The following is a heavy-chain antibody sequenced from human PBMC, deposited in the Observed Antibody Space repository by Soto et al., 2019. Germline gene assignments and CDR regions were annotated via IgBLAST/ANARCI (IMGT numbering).Heavy chain of an antibody. Sequence: SETLSLTCAVYGGSFSGYYWSWIRQPPGKGLEWIGEINNSGSTNYNPTLKSRVTISVDTSKNQFSLKLGSVTAADTAVYYCARSIADRRPKIDYWGQGTLVTVSS. V-gene: IGHV4-34*01. CDR1: GGSFSGYY. D-gene: IGHD6-6*01. CDR3: ARSIADRRPKIDY. CDR2: INNSGST. J-gene: IGHJ4*02.